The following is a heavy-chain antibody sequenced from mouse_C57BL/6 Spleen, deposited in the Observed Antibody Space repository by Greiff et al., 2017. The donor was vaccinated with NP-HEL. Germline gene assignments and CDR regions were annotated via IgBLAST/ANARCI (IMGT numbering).Heavy chain of an antibody. CDR3: AREGGSHWYFDV. V-gene: IGHV1-82*01. D-gene: IGHD1-1*02. CDR1: GYAFSSSW. J-gene: IGHJ1*03. Sequence: QVHVKQSGPELVKPGASVKISCKASGYAFSSSWMNWVKQRPGKGLEWIGRIYPGDGDTNYNGKFKGKATLTADKSSSTAYMQLSSLTSEDSAVYFCAREGGSHWYFDVWGTGTTVTVSS. CDR2: IYPGDGDT.